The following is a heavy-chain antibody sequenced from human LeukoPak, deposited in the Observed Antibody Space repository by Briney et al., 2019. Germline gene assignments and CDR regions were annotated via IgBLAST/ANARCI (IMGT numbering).Heavy chain of an antibody. J-gene: IGHJ5*02. CDR3: ARHNDFTLGGWFDP. CDR1: GGSISTYY. V-gene: IGHV4-59*08. D-gene: IGHD3-10*01. Sequence: PSETLSLTCTVPGGSISTYYWSWIRQPPGKGLEWIGYVYYSGTTNDNPSLKSRVTISVDASKHQLSLKLNSVTAADTAVYYCARHNDFTLGGWFDPWGKGTLVTAST. CDR2: VYYSGTT.